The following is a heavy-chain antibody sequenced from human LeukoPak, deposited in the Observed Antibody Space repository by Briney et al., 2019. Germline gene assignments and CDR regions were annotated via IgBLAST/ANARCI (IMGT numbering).Heavy chain of an antibody. CDR3: ARDSPAVSGRYNS. D-gene: IGHD6-19*01. Sequence: ASVKVSCKASGYTFIGCYLHWVRQAPGQGLEWMGWINPSTGDTNYAQNFQGRVTMTRDTSITTAHMELSSLRSDDTAVYYCARDSPAVSGRYNSWGQGTLVTVSS. CDR2: INPSTGDT. V-gene: IGHV1-2*02. J-gene: IGHJ4*02. CDR1: GYTFIGCY.